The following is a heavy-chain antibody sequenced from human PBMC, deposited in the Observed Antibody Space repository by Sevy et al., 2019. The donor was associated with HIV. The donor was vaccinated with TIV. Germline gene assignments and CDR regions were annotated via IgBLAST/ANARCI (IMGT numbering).Heavy chain of an antibody. CDR1: GFIFSGYN. J-gene: IGHJ6*02. V-gene: IGHV3-21*06. CDR3: ARGSCIGGSCHTGYHGMDV. Sequence: GGSLRLSCAASGFIFSGYNMHWVRQAPGKRLEWVSSISTSSTYIYQADSVKGRFTISRDNAQNSVYLQMNSLRVEDTALYYCARGSCIGGSCHTGYHGMDVWGQGTTVTVSS. CDR2: ISTSSTYI. D-gene: IGHD2-15*01.